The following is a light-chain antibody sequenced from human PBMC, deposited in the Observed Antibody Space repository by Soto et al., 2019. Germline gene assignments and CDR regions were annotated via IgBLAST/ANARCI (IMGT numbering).Light chain of an antibody. Sequence: EVVMWMSPAALSVSHWERATLSCMASQSVSSNLAWYQQKPGQAPRLLIYGASTRATGIPARFSGSGSGTDFTLTISSLEPEDFAVYYCQQYNNWPPIPFGQGGRLAIK. J-gene: IGKJ5*01. V-gene: IGKV3-15*01. CDR1: QSVSSN. CDR2: GAS. CDR3: QQYNNWPPIP.